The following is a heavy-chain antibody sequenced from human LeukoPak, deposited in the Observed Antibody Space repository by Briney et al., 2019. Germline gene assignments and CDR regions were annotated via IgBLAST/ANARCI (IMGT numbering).Heavy chain of an antibody. Sequence: SGGSLRLSCAASGFTFSNYGMSWVRQAPGKGLEWVAVISYDGSNKYYADSVKGRFTISRDNSKNTLYLQMNSLRAEDTAVYYCARDGRYSSSWYSGYWGQGTLVTVSS. D-gene: IGHD6-13*01. V-gene: IGHV3-30*03. CDR1: GFTFSNYG. CDR2: ISYDGSNK. J-gene: IGHJ4*02. CDR3: ARDGRYSSSWYSGY.